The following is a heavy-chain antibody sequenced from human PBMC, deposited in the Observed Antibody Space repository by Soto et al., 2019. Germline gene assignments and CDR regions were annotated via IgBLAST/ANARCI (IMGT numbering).Heavy chain of an antibody. CDR2: IRSKAYGGTT. J-gene: IGHJ3*02. CDR3: SIDLEVRFLEWADAFDI. Sequence: PGGSLRLSCTASGFTFGDYAMSWVRQAPGKGLEWVGFIRSKAYGGTTEYAASVKGRFTISRDDSKSIAYLQMNSLKTEDTAVYYCSIDLEVRFLEWADAFDIWGQGTMVTVSS. CDR1: GFTFGDYA. D-gene: IGHD3-3*01. V-gene: IGHV3-49*04.